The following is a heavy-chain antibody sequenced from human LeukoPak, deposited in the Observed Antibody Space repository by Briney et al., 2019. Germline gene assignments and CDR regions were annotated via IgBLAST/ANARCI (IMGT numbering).Heavy chain of an antibody. CDR1: GFTFSSYS. D-gene: IGHD3-3*01. J-gene: IGHJ4*02. CDR3: ARDDRRFSVKRGVDY. Sequence: GGSLRLSCAASGFTFSSYSMNWVRQAPGKELEWVSYISSSSSTIYYADSVKGRFTISRGNAKNSLYLQMNSLRAEDTAVYYCARDDRRFSVKRGVDYWGQGTLVTVSS. CDR2: ISSSSSTI. V-gene: IGHV3-48*01.